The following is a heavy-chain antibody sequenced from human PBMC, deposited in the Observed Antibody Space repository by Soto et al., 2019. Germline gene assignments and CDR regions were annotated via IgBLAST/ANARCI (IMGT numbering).Heavy chain of an antibody. V-gene: IGHV1-2*02. Sequence: ASVKVSCKASGYTFTGYYIHWVRQAPGQGLEWMGWINPNSGGTKYPQKFQGRVTMTRDTSIRTVYMSLTGLKSDDTAVYFCARDLAKGGGSAGFNYWGQGTLVTVSS. CDR3: ARDLAKGGGSAGFNY. J-gene: IGHJ4*02. D-gene: IGHD2-15*01. CDR1: GYTFTGYY. CDR2: INPNSGGT.